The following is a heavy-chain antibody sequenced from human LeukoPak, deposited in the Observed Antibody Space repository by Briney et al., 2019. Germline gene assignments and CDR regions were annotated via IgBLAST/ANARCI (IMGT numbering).Heavy chain of an antibody. D-gene: IGHD6-13*01. V-gene: IGHV4-59*01. CDR2: IYYSGST. J-gene: IGHJ4*02. Sequence: PSETLSLTCTVSGGSIISYYWTWIWQPPGRRLEWIGYIYYSGSTNYNPSLKSRVTISVDTSKNQFSLKLSSVTAADTAVYYCATGAGYISSWPFDYWGQGTLVTVSS. CDR1: GGSIISYY. CDR3: ATGAGYISSWPFDY.